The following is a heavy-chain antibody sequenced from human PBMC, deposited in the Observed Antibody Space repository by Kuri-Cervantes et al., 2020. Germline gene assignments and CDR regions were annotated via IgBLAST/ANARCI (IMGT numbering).Heavy chain of an antibody. D-gene: IGHD3-10*01. CDR2: IKQDGSEK. CDR1: GFTFSSYA. V-gene: IGHV3-7*01. Sequence: GESLKISCAASGFTFSSYAMNWVRQAPGKGLEWVANIKQDGSEKYYVDSVKGRFTISRDNAKNSLYLQMNSLRAEDTAVYYCARAAITLVRGVTGPDDGMDVWGQGTTVTVSS. J-gene: IGHJ6*02. CDR3: ARAAITLVRGVTGPDDGMDV.